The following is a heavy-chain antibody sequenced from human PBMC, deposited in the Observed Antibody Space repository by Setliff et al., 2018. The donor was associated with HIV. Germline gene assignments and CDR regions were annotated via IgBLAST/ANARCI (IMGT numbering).Heavy chain of an antibody. D-gene: IGHD2-2*02. V-gene: IGHV1-69*05. J-gene: IGHJ5*02. CDR3: ARGSYCSSTSCYMLANWFDP. Sequence: ASVKVSCKASGGTFSSYAISWVRQAPGQGLEWMGGIIPIFGTANYAQKFQGRVTITTGESTSTAYMELSSLRSEDTAVYYCARGSYCSSTSCYMLANWFDPWGQGTLVTVSS. CDR1: GGTFSSYA. CDR2: IIPIFGTA.